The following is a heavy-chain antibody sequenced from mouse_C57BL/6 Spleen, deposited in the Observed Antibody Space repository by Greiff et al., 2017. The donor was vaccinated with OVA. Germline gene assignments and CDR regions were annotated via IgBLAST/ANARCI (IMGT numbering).Heavy chain of an antibody. J-gene: IGHJ2*01. CDR1: GFTFSSYA. D-gene: IGHD2-3*01. V-gene: IGHV5-9-1*02. Sequence: EVKVVESGEGLVKPGGSLKLSCAASGFTFSSYAMSWVRQTPEKRLEWVAYISSGGDYIYYADTVKGRFTISRDNARNTLYLQMSSLKSEDTAMYYCTRGSYDGYPDYWGQGTTLTVSS. CDR2: ISSGGDYI. CDR3: TRGSYDGYPDY.